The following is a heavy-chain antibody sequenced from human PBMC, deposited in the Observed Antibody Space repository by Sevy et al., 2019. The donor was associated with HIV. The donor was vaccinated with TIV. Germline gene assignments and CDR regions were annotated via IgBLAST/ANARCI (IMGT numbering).Heavy chain of an antibody. Sequence: GGSLKPSGAASGFTSITYVLTWSPQAQARGLDGVAVIYNDGGKNNNPAPVKGRFTISRDNPKNTLYLQMNSLRAEDTAVYYCARELTYYDFWSVSRYGMDVWGQGTTVTVSS. J-gene: IGHJ6*02. CDR2: IYNDGGKN. CDR1: GFTSITYV. CDR3: ARELTYYDFWSVSRYGMDV. D-gene: IGHD3-3*01. V-gene: IGHV3-30*04.